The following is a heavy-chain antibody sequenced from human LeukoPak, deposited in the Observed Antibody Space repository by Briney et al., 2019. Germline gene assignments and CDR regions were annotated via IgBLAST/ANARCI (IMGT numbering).Heavy chain of an antibody. CDR1: GFTFSSCW. D-gene: IGHD5-24*01. J-gene: IGHJ4*02. CDR3: AKKMDT. V-gene: IGHV3-7*01. CDR2: IKQDGSEK. Sequence: PGGSLRLSCAASGFTFSSCWMHWVRQAPGKGLEWVANIKQDGSEKYYVDSVKGRFTISRDNAKNSLYLQMNSLRAEDTAVYYCAKKMDTWGQGTLVTVSS.